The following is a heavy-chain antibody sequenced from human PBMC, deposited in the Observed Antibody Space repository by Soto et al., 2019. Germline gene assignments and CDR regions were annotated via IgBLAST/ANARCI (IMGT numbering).Heavy chain of an antibody. Sequence: GGSLRLSCAASGFTFSSYAMSWVRQAPGKGLEWVSAISGSGGSTYYADSVKGRFTISRDNSKNTLYLQMNSLRAEDTAVYYCAKDLGIEYSSSPFDYWGQGTLVTVSS. J-gene: IGHJ4*02. CDR1: GFTFSSYA. CDR3: AKDLGIEYSSSPFDY. V-gene: IGHV3-23*01. D-gene: IGHD6-6*01. CDR2: ISGSGGST.